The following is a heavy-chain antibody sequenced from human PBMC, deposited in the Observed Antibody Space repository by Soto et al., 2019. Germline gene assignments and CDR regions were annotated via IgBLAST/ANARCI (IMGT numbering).Heavy chain of an antibody. D-gene: IGHD3-3*01. Sequence: ASVKVSCKASVFTSSGISWVRQAPGQRLEWMGWTSTHNGNTIYAQKFQGRVIMTMDTSTTTVYMELRSLRPDDTAVYLCAREGILGLFDAYDLWGQGTMVTVSS. V-gene: IGHV1-18*04. CDR1: VFTSSG. CDR3: AREGILGLFDAYDL. CDR2: TSTHNGNT. J-gene: IGHJ3*01.